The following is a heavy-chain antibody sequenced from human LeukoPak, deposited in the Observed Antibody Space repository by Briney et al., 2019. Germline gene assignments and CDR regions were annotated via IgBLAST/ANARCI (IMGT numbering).Heavy chain of an antibody. D-gene: IGHD2-2*01. Sequence: GGSLRLSCAASGFTFSSYAMSWVRQAPGKGLEWVSAISGSGGSTYYADSVKGRFTISRDNSKNTLYLQMNSLRAEDTAVYSCAKDVPGRVVVSYYFDYWGQGTLVTVSS. J-gene: IGHJ4*02. V-gene: IGHV3-23*01. CDR2: ISGSGGST. CDR1: GFTFSSYA. CDR3: AKDVPGRVVVSYYFDY.